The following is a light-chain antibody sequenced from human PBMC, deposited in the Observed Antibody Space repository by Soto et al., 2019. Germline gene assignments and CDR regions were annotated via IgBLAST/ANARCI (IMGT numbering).Light chain of an antibody. J-gene: IGKJ1*01. V-gene: IGKV3-11*01. CDR2: DAS. Sequence: EIVLTQSPATLSLSPGERATLSCRASQSVSSYLVWYQQKRGQPPRLLIYDASNRATGIPSRFRGSGSGTDFTLTISSLEPEDFAVYYCQQRGTWPRTFGQGTKVEIK. CDR3: QQRGTWPRT. CDR1: QSVSSY.